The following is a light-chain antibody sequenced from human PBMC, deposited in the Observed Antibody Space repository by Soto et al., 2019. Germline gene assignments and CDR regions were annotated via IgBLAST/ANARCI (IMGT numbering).Light chain of an antibody. CDR3: QQTLSFPPT. J-gene: IGKJ1*01. CDR1: QSVSSSY. CDR2: GAS. V-gene: IGKV3-20*01. Sequence: EIVLTQSPCTVSLSPGKRSTLSCRASQSVSSSYLAWYQQKPGQAPKLLIYGASSRATGIPDRFSGSGSGTDFTLTISSLQPEDFATYYCQQTLSFPPTFGQGTKVDIK.